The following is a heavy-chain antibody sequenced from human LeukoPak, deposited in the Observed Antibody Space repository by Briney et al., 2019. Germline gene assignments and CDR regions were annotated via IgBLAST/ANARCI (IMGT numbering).Heavy chain of an antibody. V-gene: IGHV3-53*01. J-gene: IGHJ4*02. CDR2: IYSGGST. CDR3: ARAAMVRDPLDY. Sequence: GGSLRLSCAASGFTVSSNYMSWVRQAPGKGLEWVSVIYSGGSTYYADSVKGRFTISRDNSKNTLYLQMNSLRAEDTAVYYCARAAMVRDPLDYWGQGTLVTVSS. D-gene: IGHD3-10*01. CDR1: GFTVSSNY.